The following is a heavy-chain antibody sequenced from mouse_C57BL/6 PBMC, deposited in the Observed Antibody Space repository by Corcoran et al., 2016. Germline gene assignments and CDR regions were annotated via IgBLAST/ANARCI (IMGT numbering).Heavy chain of an antibody. CDR2: IYPRSGNT. CDR1: GYTFTSYG. V-gene: IGHV1-81*01. J-gene: IGHJ1*03. D-gene: IGHD1-1*01. Sequence: QVQLQQSGAELARPGASVKLSCKASGYTFTSYGISWVKQRTGQGLEWIGEIYPRSGNTYYNEKFKGKATLTADKSSSTAYMELRSLTSEDSAVYFCARRVYYYGSSYHFDVWGTGTTVTVSS. CDR3: ARRVYYYGSSYHFDV.